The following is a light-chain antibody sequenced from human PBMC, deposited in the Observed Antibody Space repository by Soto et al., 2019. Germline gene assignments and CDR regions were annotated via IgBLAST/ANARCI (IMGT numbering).Light chain of an antibody. J-gene: IGKJ1*01. Sequence: EIVLTQSPGTLSLSPVERATLSCRASQSVSSTYLAWYQQKPGQAPRLLIFGASSRASGIPDRFSGSGSGTDFTLTISRVEPEDFAVYYCQHYVSSSLTFGQGTRVDI. CDR2: GAS. CDR1: QSVSSTY. CDR3: QHYVSSSLT. V-gene: IGKV3-20*01.